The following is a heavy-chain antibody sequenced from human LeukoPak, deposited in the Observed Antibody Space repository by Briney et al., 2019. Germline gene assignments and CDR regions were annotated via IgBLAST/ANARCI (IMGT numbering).Heavy chain of an antibody. CDR3: ASDSSGYSNYFDY. CDR1: GFTFSSYG. CDR2: IWYDGSNK. J-gene: IGHJ4*02. D-gene: IGHD3-22*01. V-gene: IGHV3-33*01. Sequence: GGSLRLSCAAPGFTFSSYGMHWVRQAPGKGLEWVAVIWYDGSNKYYADSVKGRFTISRDNSKNTLYLQMNSLRAEDTAVYYCASDSSGYSNYFDYWGQGTLVTVSS.